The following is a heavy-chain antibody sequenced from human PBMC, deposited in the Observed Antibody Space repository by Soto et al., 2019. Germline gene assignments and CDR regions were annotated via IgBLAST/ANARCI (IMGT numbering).Heavy chain of an antibody. CDR2: IWYDGSNK. D-gene: IGHD6-13*01. V-gene: IGHV3-33*01. J-gene: IGHJ6*02. CDR3: ARDSAGRSSSWSPWGYYYYGMDV. CDR1: GFTFSSYG. Sequence: GGSLRLSCAASGFTFSSYGMHWVRQAPGKGLEWVAVIWYDGSNKYYADSVKGRFTISRDNSKNTLYLQMNSLRAEDTAVYYCARDSAGRSSSWSPWGYYYYGMDVWGQGTTVTVSS.